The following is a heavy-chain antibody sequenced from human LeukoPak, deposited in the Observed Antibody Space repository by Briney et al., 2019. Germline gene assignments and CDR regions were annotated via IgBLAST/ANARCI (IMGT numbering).Heavy chain of an antibody. Sequence: SVKVSCKASGGTFSSYAISWVRQAPGQGLEWMGGIIPIFGTANYAQKFQGRVSITADESTSTAYMELSSLRSEDTAVYYCARSAARRLYYYYMDVWGKGTTVTVSS. CDR1: GGTFSSYA. CDR2: IIPIFGTA. D-gene: IGHD2-2*01. J-gene: IGHJ6*03. CDR3: ARSAARRLYYYYMDV. V-gene: IGHV1-69*13.